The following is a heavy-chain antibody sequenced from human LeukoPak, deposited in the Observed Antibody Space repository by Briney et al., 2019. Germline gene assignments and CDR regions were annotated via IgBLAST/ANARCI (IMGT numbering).Heavy chain of an antibody. CDR3: AKGKAGGSYYFHAFDI. V-gene: IGHV3-23*01. CDR2: ISGSGGST. D-gene: IGHD1-26*01. J-gene: IGHJ3*02. CDR1: GFTFSSYG. Sequence: GGSLRLSCAASGFTFSSYGMSWVRQAPGKGLEWVSAISGSGGSTYYADSVKGRFTISRDNSKNTLYLQMNSLRAEDTAVYYCAKGKAGGSYYFHAFDIWGQGTMVTVSS.